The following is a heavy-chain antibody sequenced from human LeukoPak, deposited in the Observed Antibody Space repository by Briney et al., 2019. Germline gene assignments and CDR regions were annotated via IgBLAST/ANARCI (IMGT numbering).Heavy chain of an antibody. CDR1: GYTFTSYG. CDR3: ARDLGLLWFGTKFSGFDP. Sequence: GASVKVSCKASGYTFTSYGISWVRQAPGQGLEWMGWISAYNGNTNYAQKLQGRVTMTTDTSTSTAYMELRSLRSDDTAVYYCARDLGLLWFGTKFSGFDPWGQGTLVADSS. J-gene: IGHJ5*02. CDR2: ISAYNGNT. V-gene: IGHV1-18*01. D-gene: IGHD3-10*01.